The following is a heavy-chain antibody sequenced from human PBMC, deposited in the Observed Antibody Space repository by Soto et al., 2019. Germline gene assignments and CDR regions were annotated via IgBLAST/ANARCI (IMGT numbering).Heavy chain of an antibody. V-gene: IGHV5-10-1*01. D-gene: IGHD2-2*01. Sequence: GESLKISCKGSGYSFTSYWISWVRQMPGKGLEWMGRIDPSDSYTNYSPSFQGHVTISADKSISTAYLQWSSLKASDTAMYYCARSVVPAAHDIYYCYGMDVWGQGTTVTVSS. CDR2: IDPSDSYT. CDR3: ARSVVPAAHDIYYCYGMDV. CDR1: GYSFTSYW. J-gene: IGHJ6*02.